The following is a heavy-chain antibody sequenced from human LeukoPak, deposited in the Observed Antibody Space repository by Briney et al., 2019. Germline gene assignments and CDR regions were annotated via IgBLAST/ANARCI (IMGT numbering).Heavy chain of an antibody. J-gene: IGHJ4*02. D-gene: IGHD3-22*01. CDR1: GLTFSSYA. CDR2: ISSNGGSA. V-gene: IGHV3-64*04. Sequence: GGSLRLSCSASGLTFSSYAMHWVRQPPGKGLEYVSGISSNGGSAYYADSVKGRFTISRDNSKNSLYLQMNSLRAEDTAVYYCARHEGITMIMNWGQGTLVTVSS. CDR3: ARHEGITMIMN.